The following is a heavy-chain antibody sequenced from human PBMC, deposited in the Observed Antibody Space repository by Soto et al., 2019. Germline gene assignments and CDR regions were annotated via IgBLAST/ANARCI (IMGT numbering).Heavy chain of an antibody. CDR3: ARRISWYYFDY. D-gene: IGHD1-1*01. CDR1: GYSFNRYW. J-gene: IGHJ4*02. CDR2: IFPDDSDI. Sequence: GESLKISCKASGYSFNRYWIGWVRQMPGQGLEWMGVIFPDDSDIRHSPAFRGQVTISADKSINTVYLQYTGLKASDTATYYCARRISWYYFDYWGPGTLVTVSS. V-gene: IGHV5-51*01.